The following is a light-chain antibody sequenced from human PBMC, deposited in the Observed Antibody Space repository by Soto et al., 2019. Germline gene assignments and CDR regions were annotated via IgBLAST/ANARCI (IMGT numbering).Light chain of an antibody. CDR2: GSP. V-gene: IGKV3-15*01. CDR3: QQYHEWPRT. CDR1: HSVSSN. Sequence: EIVLTQSPATLSASPGERATLSCRASHSVSSNLAWYPQKPGKAPRFLIDGSPTRATGIPARFRGSGSGTEFTLTVSGLQSEDFAVYYCQQYHEWPRTFGQGTKVDIK. J-gene: IGKJ1*01.